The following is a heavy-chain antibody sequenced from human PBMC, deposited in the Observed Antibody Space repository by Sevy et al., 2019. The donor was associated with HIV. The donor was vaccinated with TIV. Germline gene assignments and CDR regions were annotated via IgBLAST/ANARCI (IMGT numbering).Heavy chain of an antibody. CDR2: INPKSGGT. D-gene: IGHD2-2*01. Sequence: ASVKVSCKASGYTFTDYYMHWVRQAPGQGLEWMGRINPKSGGTNCAQKFQGRVTMTRDTSISTAYMELSRLRSDDTAVYYSARYCSSTSCYAPPFDYWGQGTLVTVSS. CDR3: ARYCSSTSCYAPPFDY. J-gene: IGHJ4*02. V-gene: IGHV1-2*06. CDR1: GYTFTDYY.